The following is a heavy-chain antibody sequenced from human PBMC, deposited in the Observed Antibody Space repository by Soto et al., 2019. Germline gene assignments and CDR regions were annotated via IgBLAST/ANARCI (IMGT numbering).Heavy chain of an antibody. CDR3: ARGCVDTADGYCFDY. V-gene: IGHV4-31*01. CDR2: IYYSGST. J-gene: IGHJ4*02. Sequence: QVQLQESGPGLVKPSQTLSLTCTVSGGSISSGGYYWSWSRQHPGKGLEWIGYIYYSGSTYYNPSLKSLVTISVDTSTNECSLKLSSVTAVCTAVYYCARGCVDTADGYCFDYWGQGTLVTVSS. D-gene: IGHD5-18*01. CDR1: GGSISSGGYY.